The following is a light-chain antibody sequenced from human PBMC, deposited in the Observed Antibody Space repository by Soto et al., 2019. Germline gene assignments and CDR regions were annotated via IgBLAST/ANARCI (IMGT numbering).Light chain of an antibody. Sequence: DTQMTQSPSTLSASVGDRVTITCRASQSISNRLAWYQQKLGKAPKVLIYDASSLESGVPSRISGSGSGTEFILTSSRLQADDFASYWCQHYGGMWTFGQGTKVEMK. V-gene: IGKV1-5*01. J-gene: IGKJ1*01. CDR3: QHYGGMWT. CDR2: DAS. CDR1: QSISNR.